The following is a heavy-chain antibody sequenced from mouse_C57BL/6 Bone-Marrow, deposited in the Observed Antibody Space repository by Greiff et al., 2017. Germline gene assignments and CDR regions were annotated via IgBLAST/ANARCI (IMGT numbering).Heavy chain of an antibody. CDR3: ARRIYYGNYVMDY. Sequence: EVKLMESGPELVKPGASVKIPCKASGYTFTDYNMDWVKQSHGKSLEWIGDINPNNGGTIYNQKFKGKATLTVAKSSSTAYMELRSLTSEYTAVYYCARRIYYGNYVMDYWGQGTSVTVSS. CDR1: GYTFTDYN. J-gene: IGHJ4*01. D-gene: IGHD2-1*01. CDR2: INPNNGGT. V-gene: IGHV1-18*01.